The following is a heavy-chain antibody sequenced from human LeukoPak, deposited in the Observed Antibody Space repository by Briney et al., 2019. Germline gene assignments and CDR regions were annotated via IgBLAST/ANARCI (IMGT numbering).Heavy chain of an antibody. J-gene: IGHJ4*02. CDR1: GASISSTPYY. CDR2: IYYTGST. V-gene: IGHV4-39*01. Sequence: PSETLSLTCAVSGASISSTPYYWGWIRQPPGKGLEWIGNIYYTGSTYYNASLQSRVTISIDTSKNQFSLRLNSVTAADTAMYYCAKSGGYGLIDYWGRGTLVTVSS. CDR3: AKSGGYGLIDY. D-gene: IGHD1-26*01.